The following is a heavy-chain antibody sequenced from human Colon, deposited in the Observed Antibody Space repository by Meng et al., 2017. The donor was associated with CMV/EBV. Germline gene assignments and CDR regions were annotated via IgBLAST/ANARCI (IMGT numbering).Heavy chain of an antibody. CDR1: GFTYDDYV. CDR2: ISWNSGNI. V-gene: IGHV3-9*03. J-gene: IGHJ4*02. CDR3: AKGHIGNGFLYYFDY. Sequence: SLKISCTASGFTYDDYVMHWVRQTPGKGLEWVSGISWNSGNIAYADSVKGRFTISRDNAKNSLYLQMNSLRPEDMALYYCAKGHIGNGFLYYFDYWGQGTLVTVSS. D-gene: IGHD3-3*02.